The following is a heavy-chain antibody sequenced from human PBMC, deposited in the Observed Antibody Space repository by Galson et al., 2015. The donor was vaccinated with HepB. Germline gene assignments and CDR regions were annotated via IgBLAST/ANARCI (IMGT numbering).Heavy chain of an antibody. V-gene: IGHV3-43*01. CDR2: ISWDGRKT. Sequence: SLRLSCAASGFSFGLHTMHWVRQAPGKGPEWVSLISWDGRKTNYADSVKGRFTISRDNSNNFLHLEMDSLRTEDTALYYCARDSRSDGAYSMDHWGQGTLITVSS. D-gene: IGHD2-21*01. CDR3: ARDSRSDGAYSMDH. J-gene: IGHJ4*02. CDR1: GFSFGLHT.